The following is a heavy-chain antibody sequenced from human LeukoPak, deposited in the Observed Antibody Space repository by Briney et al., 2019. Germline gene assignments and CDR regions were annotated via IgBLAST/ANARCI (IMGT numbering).Heavy chain of an antibody. Sequence: PGGSLRLSCAASEFTFSSYAMHWVRQAPGQGLERVAVISYDGSNKYYADSVKGRFTISRDNSKNTLYLQMNSLRAEDTAVYYCARDPTVMPAVPYTMDVWGQGTTVTVSS. CDR2: ISYDGSNK. CDR3: ARDPTVMPAVPYTMDV. V-gene: IGHV3-30*04. J-gene: IGHJ6*02. CDR1: EFTFSSYA. D-gene: IGHD6-13*01.